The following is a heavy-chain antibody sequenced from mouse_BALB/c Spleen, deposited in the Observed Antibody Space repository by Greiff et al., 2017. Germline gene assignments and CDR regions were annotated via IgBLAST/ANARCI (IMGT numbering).Heavy chain of an antibody. J-gene: IGHJ4*01. D-gene: IGHD2-14*01. CDR1: GYSFTSYW. CDR2: IYPGNSDT. CDR3: TRRGKYRYDGYAMDY. Sequence: VQLQQSGTVLARPGASVKMSCKASGYSFTSYWMHWVKQRPGQGLEWIGAIYPGNSDTSYNQKFKGKAKLTAVTSASTAYMELSSLTNEDSAVYYCTRRGKYRYDGYAMDYWGQGTSVTVSS. V-gene: IGHV1-5*01.